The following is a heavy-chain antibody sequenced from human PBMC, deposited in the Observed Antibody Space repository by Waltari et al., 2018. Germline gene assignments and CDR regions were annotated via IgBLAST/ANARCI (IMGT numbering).Heavy chain of an antibody. CDR1: KFTFSIYY. CDR3: AREDKGGPDY. CDR2: IKQDGSEK. Sequence: EVQLVESGGGLVQPGGSLRLSCAASKFTFSIYYMAWVRQAPGKGLEGVAHIKQDGSEKYYADSVKGRFTISRDNADNSLYLQMNSLRVDDTAVYYCAREDKGGPDYWGQGTLVTVSS. V-gene: IGHV3-7*03. J-gene: IGHJ4*02.